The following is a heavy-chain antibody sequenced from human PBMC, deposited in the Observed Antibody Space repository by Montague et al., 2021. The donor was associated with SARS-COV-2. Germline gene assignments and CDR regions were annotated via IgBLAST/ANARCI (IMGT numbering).Heavy chain of an antibody. D-gene: IGHD6-13*01. V-gene: IGHV4-59*01. J-gene: IGHJ4*02. CDR1: GGSFSNYY. CDR2: IFHSGTT. CDR3: ARGPHSNTWYDPGDY. Sequence: SETLSLTCAVYGGSFSNYYWGWIRQTPGKGLEWIGFIFHSGTTNYNPSLKSRVTISTDTSKNHFSLRLTSVTTTDTAVYYCARGPHSNTWYDPGDYWGQGIPVTVSP.